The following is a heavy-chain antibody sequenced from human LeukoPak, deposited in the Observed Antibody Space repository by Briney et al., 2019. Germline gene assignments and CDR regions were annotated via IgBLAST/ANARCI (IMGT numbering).Heavy chain of an antibody. Sequence: GASVKVSCKASGHTFTSYGISWVRQAPGQGLEWMGWISAYNGNTNYAQKLQGRVTMTTDTSTSTAYMELKSLRSHDTALYYGARSHSSSWDYFDYWGQGTLVTVSS. CDR1: GHTFTSYG. J-gene: IGHJ4*02. D-gene: IGHD6-13*01. V-gene: IGHV1-18*01. CDR2: ISAYNGNT. CDR3: ARSHSSSWDYFDY.